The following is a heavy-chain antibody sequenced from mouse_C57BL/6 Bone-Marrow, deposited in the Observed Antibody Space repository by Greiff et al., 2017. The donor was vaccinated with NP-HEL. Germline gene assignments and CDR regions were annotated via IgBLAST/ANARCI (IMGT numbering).Heavy chain of an antibody. Sequence: VKLQQSGPELVKPGASVKISCKASGYAFSSSWMNWVKQRPGKGLEWIGRIYPGDGDTNYNGKFKGKATLTADKSSSTAYMQLSSLTSEDSAVYFCARGYDYDGGYFDVWGTGTTVTVSS. CDR3: ARGYDYDGGYFDV. CDR2: IYPGDGDT. J-gene: IGHJ1*03. V-gene: IGHV1-82*01. D-gene: IGHD2-4*01. CDR1: GYAFSSSW.